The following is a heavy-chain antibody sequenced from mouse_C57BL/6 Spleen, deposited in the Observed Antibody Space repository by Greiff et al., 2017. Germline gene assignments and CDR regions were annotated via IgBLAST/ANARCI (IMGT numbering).Heavy chain of an antibody. D-gene: IGHD1-1*01. J-gene: IGHJ1*03. CDR1: GFTFTDYY. V-gene: IGHV7-3*01. Sequence: EVKVVESGGGLVQPGGSLSLSCAASGFTFTDYYMSWVRQPPGKALEWLGFIRNKANGYTTEYSASVKGRFTISRDNSQSILYLQMNALRAEDSATYYCASYYGSSYGWYFDVWGTGTTVTVSS. CDR3: ASYYGSSYGWYFDV. CDR2: IRNKANGYTT.